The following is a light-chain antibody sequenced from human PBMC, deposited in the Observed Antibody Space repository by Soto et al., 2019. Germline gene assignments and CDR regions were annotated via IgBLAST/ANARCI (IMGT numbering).Light chain of an antibody. CDR1: QSVLYRSNNNNY. V-gene: IGKV4-1*01. Sequence: DIVMTQSPDSLAVSLGERATVNCKSSQSVLYRSNNNNYLAWYQQKPGQPPKLHIYWASTRESGVPDRVSGSGSGTDVTLTISSLQAEDVAVYYCQQYYSTPLSFGGGTSVEIK. CDR2: WAS. CDR3: QQYYSTPLS. J-gene: IGKJ4*01.